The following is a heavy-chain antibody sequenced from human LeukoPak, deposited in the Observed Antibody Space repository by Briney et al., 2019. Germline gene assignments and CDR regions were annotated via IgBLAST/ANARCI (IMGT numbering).Heavy chain of an antibody. CDR3: AKDVGDSWSGKIYYFDY. V-gene: IGHV3-23*01. D-gene: IGHD6-13*01. J-gene: IGHJ4*02. Sequence: GGSLRLSCVVSGFTFTSYAMTWVRQAPGKGLEWVSTISASGGTTYYADSVKGRFTISRDNSKNTLYLQMNSLRAEDTALYYCAKDVGDSWSGKIYYFDYWGQGTLVTVSS. CDR2: ISASGGTT. CDR1: GFTFTSYA.